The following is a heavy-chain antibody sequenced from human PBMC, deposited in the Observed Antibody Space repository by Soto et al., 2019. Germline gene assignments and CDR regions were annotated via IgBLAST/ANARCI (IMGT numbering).Heavy chain of an antibody. CDR3: ARAPGSGSYNLFLYGMDV. CDR1: GGSISSGDYY. Sequence: QVQLQESGPGLVKPSQTLSLTCTVSGGSISSGDYYWSWIRQPPGKGLEWIGYIYYSGSTYYNPSLKSRVTISVDTSKNQFSLKLSSVTAADTAVYYCARAPGSGSYNLFLYGMDVWGQGTTVTVSS. J-gene: IGHJ6*02. CDR2: IYYSGST. D-gene: IGHD3-10*01. V-gene: IGHV4-30-4*01.